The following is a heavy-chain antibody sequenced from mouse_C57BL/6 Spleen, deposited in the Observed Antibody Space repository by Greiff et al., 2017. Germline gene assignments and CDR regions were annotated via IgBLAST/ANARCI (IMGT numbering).Heavy chain of an antibody. CDR2: IYPGSGST. D-gene: IGHD1-1*01. V-gene: IGHV1-55*01. Sequence: VQLQQPGAELVKPGASVQMSCPASGYTFTRYWITWVKQRPGQGLEWIGDIYPGSGSTNYNEKFKSKATLTVDTSSSTAYMQLSSLTSEDSAVYYCANYYGSSYFDYWGQGTTLTVSS. CDR1: GYTFTRYW. CDR3: ANYYGSSYFDY. J-gene: IGHJ2*01.